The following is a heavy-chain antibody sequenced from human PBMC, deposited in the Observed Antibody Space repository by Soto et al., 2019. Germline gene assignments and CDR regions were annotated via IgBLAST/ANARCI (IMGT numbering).Heavy chain of an antibody. V-gene: IGHV1-2*02. CDR3: ASDAVTGTAGLDF. J-gene: IGHJ4*02. Sequence: ASVKVSCKASGYTFSGFYMHWVRQAPGQGLEWMGWINPNSGGTKSAEKFQGRVTMTRDTSISTAYMELSRLTSDDTAVYYCASDAVTGTAGLDFWGQGPQVTVSS. CDR1: GYTFSGFY. D-gene: IGHD6-19*01. CDR2: INPNSGGT.